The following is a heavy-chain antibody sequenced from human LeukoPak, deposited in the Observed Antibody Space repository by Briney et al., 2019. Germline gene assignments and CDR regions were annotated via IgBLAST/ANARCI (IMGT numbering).Heavy chain of an antibody. CDR2: ISLAGPT. V-gene: IGHV4-4*02. CDR3: SREGGSFGPIGY. J-gene: IGHJ4*02. CDR1: GGSFSSTNW. D-gene: IGHD6-13*01. Sequence: SETLSLTCGVSGGSFSSTNWWCWVRPPPGEGGEWMGEISLAGPTNNNPSLIGRVTMSLAETSNHLSRSLTSVTAADTAIYYCSREGGSFGPIGYWGQGTLVTVPP.